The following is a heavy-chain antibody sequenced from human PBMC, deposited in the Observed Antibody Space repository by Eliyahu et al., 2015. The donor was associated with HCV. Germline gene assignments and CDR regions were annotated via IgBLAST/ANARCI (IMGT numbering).Heavy chain of an antibody. CDR1: GFAFSSYV. D-gene: IGHD3-16*01. CDR2: ISGSGDST. V-gene: IGHV3-23*01. J-gene: IGHJ6*02. CDR3: AKRGTSYYYGMDV. Sequence: EVQLLESGGGLVQPGGSLRLSCAASGFAFSSYVMDWVRQAPGKGLEWVSSISGSGDSTHYAGSVKGRFTTSRDNSENILHLQMNSLRAEDTALYYCAKRGTSYYYGMDVWGQGATVTVS.